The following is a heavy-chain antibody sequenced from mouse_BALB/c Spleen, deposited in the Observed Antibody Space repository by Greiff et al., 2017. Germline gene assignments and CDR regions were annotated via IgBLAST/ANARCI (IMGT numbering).Heavy chain of an antibody. CDR3: ARYDYDVIDY. V-gene: IGHV5-6-5*01. J-gene: IGHJ2*01. D-gene: IGHD2-4*01. Sequence: DVKLQESGGGLVKPGGSLKLSCAASGFTFSSYAMSWVRQTPEKRLEWVASISSGGSTYYPDSVKGRFTISRDNARNILYLQMSSLRSEDTAMYYCARYDYDVIDYWGQGTTLTVSS. CDR2: ISSGGST. CDR1: GFTFSSYA.